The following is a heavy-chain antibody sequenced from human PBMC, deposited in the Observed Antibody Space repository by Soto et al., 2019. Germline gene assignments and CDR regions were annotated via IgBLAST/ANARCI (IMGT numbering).Heavy chain of an antibody. D-gene: IGHD5-12*01. J-gene: IGHJ4*02. CDR1: GFTLSSYW. CDR3: ARDLGYSGYDWLDWADYFDY. V-gene: IGHV3-7*01. CDR2: IKQDGSEK. Sequence: EVQLVESGGGLVQPGGSLRLSCAASGFTLSSYWMSGVRQAPGKGLEWVANIKQDGSEKYYVDSVKGRFTISRDNAKNSLYLQMNSLRAEDTAVYYCARDLGYSGYDWLDWADYFDYWGQGTLVTVSS.